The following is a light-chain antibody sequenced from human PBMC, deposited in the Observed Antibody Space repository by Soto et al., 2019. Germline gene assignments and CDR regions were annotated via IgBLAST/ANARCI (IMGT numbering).Light chain of an antibody. V-gene: IGKV1-33*01. J-gene: IGKJ5*01. CDR1: QDIRFY. Sequence: DIQMTQSPSSLSASLGDRVTITCQASQDIRFYLNWFHQKTGQAPKLLIYDASQLKTGVPSRFSGSGSGTDFTFTITGLQPEDIGTYYCQHYNSFPITFGQGTRLDI. CDR3: QHYNSFPIT. CDR2: DAS.